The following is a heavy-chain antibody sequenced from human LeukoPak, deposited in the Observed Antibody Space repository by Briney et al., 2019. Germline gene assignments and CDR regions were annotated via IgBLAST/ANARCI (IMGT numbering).Heavy chain of an antibody. CDR3: VRHVGYYDTLSNLRDY. CDR2: IYYSGST. J-gene: IGHJ4*02. D-gene: IGHD3-22*01. Sequence: SETLSLTCTVSGGSVSSSSYYWGWIRQPPGKGLGWIGSIYYSGSTYYNPSLKSRVTISVDTSKNHLSLKLSSVTAADTAVYYCVRHVGYYDTLSNLRDYWGQGTLVTVSS. V-gene: IGHV4-39*01. CDR1: GGSVSSSSYY.